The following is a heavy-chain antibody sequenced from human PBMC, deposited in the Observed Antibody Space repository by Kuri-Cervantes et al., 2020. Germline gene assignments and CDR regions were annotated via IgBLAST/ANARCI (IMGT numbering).Heavy chain of an antibody. J-gene: IGHJ5*02. CDR1: GGSISSSSYY. CDR2: IYYSGST. Sequence: GSLRLSCTVSGGSISSSSYYWGWIRQPPGKGLEWIGSIYYSGSTNYNPSLKSRVTISVDTSKNQFSLKLSSVTAADTAVYYCARVLGNWFDPWGQGTLVTVSS. V-gene: IGHV4-39*07. CDR3: ARVLGNWFDP. D-gene: IGHD3-16*01.